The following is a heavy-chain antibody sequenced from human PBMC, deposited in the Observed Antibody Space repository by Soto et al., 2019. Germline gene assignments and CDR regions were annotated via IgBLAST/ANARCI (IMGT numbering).Heavy chain of an antibody. J-gene: IGHJ5*02. CDR2: INAGNGNT. CDR1: GYTFTSYA. V-gene: IGHV1-3*01. CDR3: VKTTNDFWSGYYSSWFDP. D-gene: IGHD3-3*01. Sequence: ASVKPSCKASGYTFTSYAMHWVRQATGQRLEWMGWINAGNGNTKYSQKFQGRVTITRDTSASTAYMELSSLRSEDTAVYYCVKTTNDFWSGYYSSWFDPWGQGTLVTVSS.